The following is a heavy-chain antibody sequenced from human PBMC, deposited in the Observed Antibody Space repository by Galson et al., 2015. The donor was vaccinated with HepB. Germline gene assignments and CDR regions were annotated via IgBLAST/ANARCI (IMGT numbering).Heavy chain of an antibody. CDR1: GGTFSSYA. J-gene: IGHJ6*01. Sequence: SVKVSCKASGGTFSSYAISWVRQAPGQGLEWMGRIIPILGIANYAQKFQGRVTVTADKSTSTAYMELSSLRSEDTAVYYCASELFGEPYSDYYYYGMDVWGQGTTVTVSS. D-gene: IGHD3-10*01. CDR3: ASELFGEPYSDYYYYGMDV. V-gene: IGHV1-69*04. CDR2: IIPILGIA.